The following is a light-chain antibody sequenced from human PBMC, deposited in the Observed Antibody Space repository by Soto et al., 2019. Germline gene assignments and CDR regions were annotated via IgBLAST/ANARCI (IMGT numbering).Light chain of an antibody. CDR3: QQSHTIPWT. J-gene: IGKJ1*01. V-gene: IGKV1-39*01. CDR1: RSISNY. Sequence: DIQMIQSPSSLSASVGDRVTITCRASRSISNYVNWYQQMPGKAPRLLIYVASRLQNGVPSRFSGRGSGTEFTLTITSLQPEDFATYSCQQSHTIPWTFGQGTKVEIK. CDR2: VAS.